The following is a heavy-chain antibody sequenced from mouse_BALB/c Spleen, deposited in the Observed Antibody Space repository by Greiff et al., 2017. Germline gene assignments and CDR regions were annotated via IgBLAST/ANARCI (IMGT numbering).Heavy chain of an antibody. CDR3: ARAGRGGYAMDY. CDR2: IYPGSGST. J-gene: IGHJ4*01. CDR1: GYTFTSYW. Sequence: LQQPGSELVRPGASVKLSCKASGYTFTSYWMHWVKQRPGQGLEWIGNIYPGSGSTNYDEKFKSKATLTVDTSSSTAYMQLSSLTSEDSAVYYCARAGRGGYAMDYWGQGTSVTVSS. V-gene: IGHV1S22*01.